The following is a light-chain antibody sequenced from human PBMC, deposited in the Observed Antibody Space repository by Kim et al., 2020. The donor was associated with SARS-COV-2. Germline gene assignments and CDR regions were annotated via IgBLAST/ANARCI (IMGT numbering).Light chain of an antibody. CDR3: HNYIRSPYS. V-gene: IGKV3-20*01. J-gene: IGKJ2*03. CDR1: QRISSNY. CDR2: AAS. Sequence: EILLTQSPGTLSLSPGERATLSCRANQRISSNYLAWYQHKPGQSPRLLIHAASNRATGIPDRFSGSGSGTDFTLTISRLEPEDVAVYYCHNYIRSPYSFGQGTKLEI.